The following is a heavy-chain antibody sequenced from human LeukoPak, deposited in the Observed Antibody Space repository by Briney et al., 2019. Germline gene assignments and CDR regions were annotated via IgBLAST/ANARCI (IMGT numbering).Heavy chain of an antibody. CDR3: ARWFGELSLDY. CDR1: GGSISSSSCY. J-gene: IGHJ4*02. CDR2: IYYSGST. Sequence: SETLSLTCTVSGGSISSSSCYWGWIRQPPGKGLEWTGSIYYSGSTYYNPSLKSRVTISVDTSKNQFSLKLSSVTAADTAVYYCARWFGELSLDYWGQGTLVTVSS. D-gene: IGHD3-10*01. V-gene: IGHV4-39*01.